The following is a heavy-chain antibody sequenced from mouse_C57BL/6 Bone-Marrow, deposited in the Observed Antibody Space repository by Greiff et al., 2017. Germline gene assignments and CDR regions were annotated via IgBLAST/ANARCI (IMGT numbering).Heavy chain of an antibody. CDR3: AREGLPYAMDD. D-gene: IGHD2-4*01. Sequence: EVQLQQSGPELVKPGASVKISCKASGYTFTDYYMNWVKQSHGKSLEWIGDINPNNGGTSYNQKFKGKATLTVDKSSSTAYMELRSLTSEDSAVDYCAREGLPYAMDDWGQGTSVTVSS. J-gene: IGHJ4*01. CDR1: GYTFTDYY. CDR2: INPNNGGT. V-gene: IGHV1-26*01.